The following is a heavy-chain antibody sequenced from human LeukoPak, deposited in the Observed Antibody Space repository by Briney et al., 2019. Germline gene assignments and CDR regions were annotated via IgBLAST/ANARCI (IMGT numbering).Heavy chain of an antibody. V-gene: IGHV3-53*01. J-gene: IGHJ3*02. D-gene: IGHD2-21*02. CDR1: GFTFGDYA. CDR2: IYSGGTT. Sequence: PGGSLRLSCTASGFTFGDYAMSWFRQAPGKGLEWVSIIYSGGTTYYADSVKGRFTIARDTSKNTVYLQMNSLRVEDTAVYYCAKEAYIVVVTAPAFDIWGQGTMVTVSS. CDR3: AKEAYIVVVTAPAFDI.